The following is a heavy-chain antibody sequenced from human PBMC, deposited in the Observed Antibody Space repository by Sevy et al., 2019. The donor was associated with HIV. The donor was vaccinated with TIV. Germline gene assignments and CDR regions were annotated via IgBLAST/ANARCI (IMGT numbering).Heavy chain of an antibody. D-gene: IGHD1-26*01. CDR2: IYYSGST. Sequence: SETLSLTCTVSAGSISSYYWSWIRQPPGKGLEWIGYIYYSGSTNYNPSLKSRVTISVDTSENQFSLMLSSVTAADTAVYYCARVGSDWELDYWGQGTPVTVSS. J-gene: IGHJ4*02. V-gene: IGHV4-59*01. CDR3: ARVGSDWELDY. CDR1: AGSISSYY.